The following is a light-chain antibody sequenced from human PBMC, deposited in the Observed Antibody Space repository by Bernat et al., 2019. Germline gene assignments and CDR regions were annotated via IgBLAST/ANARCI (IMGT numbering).Light chain of an antibody. Sequence: DIQMTQSPSTLSASVGDRVTITCRASQSISDWLAWYQQKPGKAPKLLIYKACSLESGVPSRFSGSGSATEFTLTISSLQPDDSAMYYCQQYKNYITFGQGTRLEIK. CDR2: KAC. CDR3: QQYKNYIT. CDR1: QSISDW. J-gene: IGKJ5*01. V-gene: IGKV1-5*03.